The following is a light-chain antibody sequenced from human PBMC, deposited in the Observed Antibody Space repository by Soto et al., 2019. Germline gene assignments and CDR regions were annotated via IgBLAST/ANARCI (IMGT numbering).Light chain of an antibody. J-gene: IGLJ2*01. Sequence: SYELTQPPSVSVSPGQTASITCSGDKLGDKYVCWYQQKSGQSPLLVMYQDSKRPSGIPERFSGSSSGNTATLTISGTQSMDEAACYCQAWDSSTGVVFGGGTKLTVL. CDR1: KLGDKY. CDR2: QDS. CDR3: QAWDSSTGVV. V-gene: IGLV3-1*01.